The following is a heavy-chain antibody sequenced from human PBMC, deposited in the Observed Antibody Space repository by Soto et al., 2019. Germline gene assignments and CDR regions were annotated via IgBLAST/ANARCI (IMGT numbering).Heavy chain of an antibody. CDR1: GFTFSTFD. CDR2: IRGNDGST. D-gene: IGHD3-16*01. J-gene: IGHJ4*02. V-gene: IGHV3-23*01. Sequence: GGSLRLSCAASGFTFSTFDMTWVRQAPGKGLEWVSLIRGNDGSTHYADCVKGRFAISRDNSRNTLYLQMNSLRAEVTAVYFCVKGAWLDYWGQRNMVTVSS. CDR3: VKGAWLDY.